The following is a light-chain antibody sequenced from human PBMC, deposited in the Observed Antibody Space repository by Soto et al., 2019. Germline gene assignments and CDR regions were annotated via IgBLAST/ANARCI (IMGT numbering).Light chain of an antibody. CDR1: QSVSSNY. CDR2: GAS. J-gene: IGKJ2*01. V-gene: IGKV3-20*01. Sequence: EIVLTQSPGTLSLSPGERATLSCRASQSVSSNYLAWYQHKPGQAPRLLIYGASSRATGIPDRFSGSGSGTDFTLTISRLEPEDFAVYYCQQYGSSPMYAFAQVTKLEIK. CDR3: QQYGSSPMYA.